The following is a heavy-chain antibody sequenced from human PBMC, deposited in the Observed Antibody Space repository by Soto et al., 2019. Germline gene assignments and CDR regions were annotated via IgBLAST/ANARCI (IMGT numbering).Heavy chain of an antibody. CDR3: ARHFSSPLLTVNWFGP. CDR2: ISFSGTT. CDR1: GDSISSITYS. V-gene: IGHV4-39*01. Sequence: SETLSLTCTVSGDSISSITYSWGWIRQPPGKGLEWIASISFSGTTYYNPSLKSRVTTSVDSSKNQLSLRLTSVTAADTAVYYCARHFSSPLLTVNWFGPWGQGTLVTVSS. D-gene: IGHD3-3*01. J-gene: IGHJ5*02.